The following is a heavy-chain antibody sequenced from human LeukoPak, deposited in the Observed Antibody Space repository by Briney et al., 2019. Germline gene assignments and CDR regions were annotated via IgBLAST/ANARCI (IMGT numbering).Heavy chain of an antibody. V-gene: IGHV3-23*01. D-gene: IGHD2-15*01. J-gene: IGHJ6*03. CDR1: GFTFSSYA. Sequence: PGGSLRLSCAASGFTFSSYAMSWVRQAPGKGLEWVSGITGSGINTQSADSVKGRFTISRDNSENMLSLQMDSLRAEDTAVYYCATHPYCSGGSCQLNYYYYIDVWGKGTTVTVSS. CDR3: ATHPYCSGGSCQLNYYYYIDV. CDR2: ITGSGINT.